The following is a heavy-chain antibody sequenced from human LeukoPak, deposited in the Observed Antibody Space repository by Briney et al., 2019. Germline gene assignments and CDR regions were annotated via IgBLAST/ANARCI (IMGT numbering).Heavy chain of an antibody. Sequence: GGSLRLSRAASGFTFSTYTMNWVRQAPGKGLEWVSYISSSSTYIYYADSVKGRFTISRDNAKNSLYLQMNNLRAEDTAMYYCARDGDYGGTDFDSWGQGTLVTVSS. CDR1: GFTFSTYT. D-gene: IGHD4-23*01. J-gene: IGHJ4*02. V-gene: IGHV3-21*01. CDR3: ARDGDYGGTDFDS. CDR2: ISSSSTYI.